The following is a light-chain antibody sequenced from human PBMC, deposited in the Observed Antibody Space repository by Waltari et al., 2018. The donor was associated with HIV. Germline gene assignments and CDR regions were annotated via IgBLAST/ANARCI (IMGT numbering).Light chain of an antibody. J-gene: IGLJ3*02. Sequence: SYVLTQPPSVSVAPNQTATVAWFGENIGVRDVHGYRQRSGRAPEVVIHDERDRAQGIPGRIIGSTSGDRATLPIASAEAGDEAVYYCQVWGVTNDWVFGGGTKLTVL. CDR1: NIGVRD. CDR2: DER. V-gene: IGLV3-21*02. CDR3: QVWGVTNDWV.